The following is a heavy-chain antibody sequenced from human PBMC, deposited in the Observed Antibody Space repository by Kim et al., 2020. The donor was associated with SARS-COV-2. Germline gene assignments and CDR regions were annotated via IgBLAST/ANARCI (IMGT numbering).Heavy chain of an antibody. D-gene: IGHD3-22*01. V-gene: IGHV3-9*01. CDR3: AKDMASSGYYEYYFDY. J-gene: IGHJ4*02. Sequence: SVKGRFTISRDNAKNSLYLKMNSLRAEDTALYYCAKDMASSGYYEYYFDYWGQGTLVTVSS.